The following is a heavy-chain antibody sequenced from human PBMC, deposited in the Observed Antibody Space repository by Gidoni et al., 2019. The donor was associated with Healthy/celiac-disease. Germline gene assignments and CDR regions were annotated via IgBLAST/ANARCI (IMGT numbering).Heavy chain of an antibody. CDR1: GGSISSYY. J-gene: IGHJ4*02. CDR3: ARGELEIDY. Sequence: QVQLQESGPGLVKPSETLSLICTVSGGSISSYYWSWIRQPPGKGLEWIGYIYYSGSTNYNPSLKSRVTISVDTSKNQFSLKLSSVTAADTAVYYCARGELEIDYWGQGTLVTVSS. CDR2: IYYSGST. D-gene: IGHD1-26*01. V-gene: IGHV4-59*08.